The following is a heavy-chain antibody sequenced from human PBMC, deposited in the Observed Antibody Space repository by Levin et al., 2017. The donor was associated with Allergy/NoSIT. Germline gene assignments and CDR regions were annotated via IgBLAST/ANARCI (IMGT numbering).Heavy chain of an antibody. V-gene: IGHV3-48*01. CDR1: GFTFSSYS. CDR3: ARDRSSGWPGVCDI. J-gene: IGHJ3*02. Sequence: ETLSLTCAASGFTFSSYSMNWVRQAPGKGLEWVSYISGSSSTIYYTDSVKGRFTISRDNAKNSLYLQMNSLRAEDTAVYYCARDRSSGWPGVCDIWGQGTMVSVSS. CDR2: ISGSSSTI. D-gene: IGHD6-19*01.